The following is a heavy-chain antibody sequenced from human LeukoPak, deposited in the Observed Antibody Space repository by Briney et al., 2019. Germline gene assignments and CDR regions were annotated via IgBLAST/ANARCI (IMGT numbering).Heavy chain of an antibody. D-gene: IGHD3-22*01. Sequence: ASVKVSCKASGYTFTTYGITWVRQAPGQGLEWMGRIIPTLDVANFAQKFKGRVIITADRSTNTAHLELSSLRSEDTAVYYCTREGVYSPDGSGYHRHAFDIWGKGTVVIVSS. V-gene: IGHV1-69*04. CDR3: TREGVYSPDGSGYHRHAFDI. CDR1: GYTFTTYG. CDR2: IIPTLDVA. J-gene: IGHJ3*02.